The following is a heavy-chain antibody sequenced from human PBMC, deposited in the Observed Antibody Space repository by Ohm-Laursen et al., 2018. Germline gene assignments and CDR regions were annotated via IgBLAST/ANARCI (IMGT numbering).Heavy chain of an antibody. J-gene: IGHJ6*02. CDR2: ISNDGSST. CDR3: ARVRRTTTPLYYYGMDV. D-gene: IGHD1-1*01. V-gene: IGHV3-74*01. Sequence: SLRLSCSASGFTFSSYWMHWVRHAPGKGLVWVSRISNDGSSTTYADSVKGRFTISRDNAKNALYLQMNSLRAEDTAVYYCARVRRTTTPLYYYGMDVWGQGTTVTVSS. CDR1: GFTFSSYW.